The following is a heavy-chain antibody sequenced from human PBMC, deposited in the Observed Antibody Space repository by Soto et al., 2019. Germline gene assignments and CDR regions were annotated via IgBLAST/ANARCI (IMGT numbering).Heavy chain of an antibody. CDR2: INGGDDSE. CDR1: GFTFRSSP. Sequence: GGSLRLSCAVSGFTFRSSPMSWVRRAPGKGLEWVSGINGGDDSEHYVDSVKGRFTISRDNSKNTLYLQMNSLRAEDTAVYYCARDRLYCSGGSCYFDVTYYFDYWGQGTLVTVSS. CDR3: ARDRLYCSGGSCYFDVTYYFDY. D-gene: IGHD2-15*01. J-gene: IGHJ4*02. V-gene: IGHV3-23*01.